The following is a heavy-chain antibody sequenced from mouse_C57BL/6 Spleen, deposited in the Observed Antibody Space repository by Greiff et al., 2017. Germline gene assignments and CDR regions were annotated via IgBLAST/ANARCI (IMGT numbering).Heavy chain of an antibody. CDR3: TREGDGSYYYAMDY. D-gene: IGHD2-3*01. CDR2: ISSGGDYI. CDR1: GFTFSSYA. J-gene: IGHJ4*01. V-gene: IGHV5-9-1*02. Sequence: EVHLVESGEGLVKPGGSLKLSCAASGFTFSSYAMSWVRQTPEKRLEWVAYISSGGDYIYYADTVKGRFTISRDNARNTLYLQMSSLKSEDTAMYYCTREGDGSYYYAMDYWGQGTSVTVSS.